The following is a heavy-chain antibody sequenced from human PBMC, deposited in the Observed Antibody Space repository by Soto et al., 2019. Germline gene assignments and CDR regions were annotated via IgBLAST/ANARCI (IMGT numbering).Heavy chain of an antibody. CDR3: ARRGENWYFDL. Sequence: EVQLVESGGGLNQPGGSLRLSCAASGFTVSSNYMSWVRQAPGKGLEWVSLIYSGGSTYYADSVKGRFTISRDNSKNSLYLQINSLRAEDTAVYYCARRGENWYFDLWGRGTLVTVSS. J-gene: IGHJ2*01. D-gene: IGHD7-27*01. V-gene: IGHV3-53*01. CDR1: GFTVSSNY. CDR2: IYSGGST.